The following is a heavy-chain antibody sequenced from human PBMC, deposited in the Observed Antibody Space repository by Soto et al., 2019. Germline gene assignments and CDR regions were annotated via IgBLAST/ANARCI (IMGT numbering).Heavy chain of an antibody. CDR1: GYTFTAYY. D-gene: IGHD2-15*01. V-gene: IGHV1-2*02. J-gene: IGHJ4*02. CDR2: INPDSGGT. CDR3: ARALSFGSVTFDY. Sequence: QVQLVQSGAEVKKPGASVKVSCKASGYTFTAYYIHWVRQAPGQGIEWMGCINPDSGGTKYAQKFQGRVTMTRDTSITTAYMDLSSLRSDDTAVYYCARALSFGSVTFDYWGQGTLVTVSS.